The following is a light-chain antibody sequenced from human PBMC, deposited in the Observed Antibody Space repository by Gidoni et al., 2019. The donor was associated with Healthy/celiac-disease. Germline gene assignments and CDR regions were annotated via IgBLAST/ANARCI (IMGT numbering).Light chain of an antibody. CDR3: SSYTSSLYV. V-gene: IGLV2-14*01. J-gene: IGLJ1*01. Sequence: SALTQPASVSGTPGQSITISCTGTSSDVGGYNYVSWYQQHPGTAPKLMIYEVSNRPSGVSNRFSGSKSGNTASLTISGLQAEDEADYYCSSYTSSLYVFGTGTKVTVL. CDR2: EVS. CDR1: SSDVGGYNY.